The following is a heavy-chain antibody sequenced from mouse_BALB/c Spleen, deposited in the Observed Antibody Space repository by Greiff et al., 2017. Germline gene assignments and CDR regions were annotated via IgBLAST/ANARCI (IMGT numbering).Heavy chain of an antibody. Sequence: DVMLVESGGGLVQPKGSLKLSCAASGFTFNTYAMNWVRQAPGKGLEWVARIRSKSNNYATYYADSVKDRFTISRDDSQSMLYLQMNNLKTEDTAMYYCVRENYGSPWFAYWGQGTLVTVSA. CDR3: VRENYGSPWFAY. CDR1: GFTFNTYA. J-gene: IGHJ3*01. V-gene: IGHV10-1*02. CDR2: IRSKSNNYAT. D-gene: IGHD1-1*01.